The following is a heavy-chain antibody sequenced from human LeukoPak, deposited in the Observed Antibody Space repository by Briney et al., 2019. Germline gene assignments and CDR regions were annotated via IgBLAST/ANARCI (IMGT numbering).Heavy chain of an antibody. Sequence: GRSLRLSCAASGFTFSSYGMHWVRQAPGKGLEWVAVIWYDGSNKYYADSVKGRFTISRDSSKNTLYPQMNSLRTEDTALYYCARAGFGAGDYYYYIDVWGKGTTVTVSS. D-gene: IGHD3-16*01. CDR1: GFTFSSYG. J-gene: IGHJ6*03. CDR3: ARAGFGAGDYYYYIDV. V-gene: IGHV3-33*01. CDR2: IWYDGSNK.